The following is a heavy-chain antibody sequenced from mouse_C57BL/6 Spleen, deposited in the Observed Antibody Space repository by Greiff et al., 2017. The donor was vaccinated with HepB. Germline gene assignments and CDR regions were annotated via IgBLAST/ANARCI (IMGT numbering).Heavy chain of an antibody. CDR3: AKGYYDGGFAY. D-gene: IGHD1-1*01. CDR2: INPYNGGT. J-gene: IGHJ3*01. Sequence: EVQLQQSGPVLVKPGASVKMSCKASGYTFTDYYMHWVKQSHGKSLEWIGVINPYNGGTSYNQKFKGKATLTVDKSSSTAYMELNSLTSEDSAVYYCAKGYYDGGFAYWGQGTLVTVSA. V-gene: IGHV1-19*01. CDR1: GYTFTDYY.